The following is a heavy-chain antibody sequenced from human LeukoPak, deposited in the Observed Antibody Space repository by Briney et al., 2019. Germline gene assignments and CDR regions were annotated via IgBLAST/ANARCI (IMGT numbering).Heavy chain of an antibody. Sequence: KASETLSLTCAVYGGSFSGYYWSWIRQPPGKGLEWIGEINHGGSTNYNPSLKSRVTISVDTSKNQFSLKLSSVTAADTAVYYCARGVWFGESNDYWGQGTLVTVSS. J-gene: IGHJ4*02. CDR3: ARGVWFGESNDY. CDR1: GGSFSGYY. V-gene: IGHV4-34*01. CDR2: INHGGST. D-gene: IGHD3-10*01.